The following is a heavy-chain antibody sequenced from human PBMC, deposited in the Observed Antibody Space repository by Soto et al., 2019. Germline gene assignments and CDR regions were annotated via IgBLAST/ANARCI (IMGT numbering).Heavy chain of an antibody. J-gene: IGHJ6*03. D-gene: IGHD2-2*03. Sequence: SETLSLTCTVSGGSVSSYYWSWIRQPPGKGLEWIGYIYYSGSTNYNPSLKSRVTISVDTSKNQFSLKLSFVTAADTAVYYCARGRGYCSSTSCLRYYYYYYYMDVWGKGTTVTVSS. CDR1: GGSVSSYY. V-gene: IGHV4-59*02. CDR3: ARGRGYCSSTSCLRYYYYYYYMDV. CDR2: IYYSGST.